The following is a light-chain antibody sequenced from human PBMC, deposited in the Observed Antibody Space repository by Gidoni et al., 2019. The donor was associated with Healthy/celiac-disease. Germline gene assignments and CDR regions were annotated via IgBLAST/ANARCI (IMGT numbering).Light chain of an antibody. V-gene: IGKV3-11*01. CDR3: QQRSNWPPT. J-gene: IGKJ4*01. CDR2: DAS. CDR1: QSVSSY. Sequence: EIVLTQSPATLSLSPVERATLSCRASQSVSSYLAWYQQKPGQAPRLLIYDASNRATGIPARFSGSGSGTDFTLTISSLEPEDFAVYYCQQRSNWPPTFGGXTKVEIK.